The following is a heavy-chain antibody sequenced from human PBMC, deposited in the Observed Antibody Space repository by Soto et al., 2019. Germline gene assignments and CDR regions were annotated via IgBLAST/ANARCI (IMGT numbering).Heavy chain of an antibody. D-gene: IGHD3-10*01. V-gene: IGHV2-5*02. CDR2: IYWDEDK. CDR3: VNRSPNSYRLWGDYFDF. J-gene: IGHJ4*02. CDR1: GFSLSSSGVG. Sequence: SGPTLVNPTQTLTLTCTFSGFSLSSSGVGVGWFRQPPGKALEWLALIYWDEDKSYSPLVKTRLTITKDTSKNQVALTMTNMDPVDTATYYCVNRSPNSYRLWGDYFDFWGQGILVTVSS.